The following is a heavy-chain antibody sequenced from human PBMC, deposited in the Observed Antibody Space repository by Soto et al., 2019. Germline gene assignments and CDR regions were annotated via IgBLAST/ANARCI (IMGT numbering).Heavy chain of an antibody. CDR3: ARGPTDYYDNSGNYFLDY. CDR2: ISTYNGNT. Sequence: ASVKVSCKASGYTFTTYGMSWVRQAPGQGLDWMGWISTYNGNTKYAERLQGRVTMTTDTTTSTAYMELRSLRSDDTAAYYCARGPTDYYDNSGNYFLDYWGQGTLVTVSS. CDR1: GYTFTTYG. J-gene: IGHJ4*02. D-gene: IGHD3-22*01. V-gene: IGHV1-18*01.